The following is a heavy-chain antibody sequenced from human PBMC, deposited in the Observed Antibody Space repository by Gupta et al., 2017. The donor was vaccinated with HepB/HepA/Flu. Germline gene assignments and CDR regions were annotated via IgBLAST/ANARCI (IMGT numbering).Heavy chain of an antibody. V-gene: IGHV1-46*01. J-gene: IGHJ6*03. Sequence: QVQLVQSGAEVMKPGASVKVSCKASGYTFTSYYMHWVRQAPGQGLEWMGIINPSGGSTSYAQKFQGRVTMTRDTSTSTVYMELSSLRSEDTAVYYCARERDSDSGSYLNYYYYYMDVWGKGTTVTVSS. CDR3: ARERDSDSGSYLNYYYYYMDV. CDR2: INPSGGST. CDR1: GYTFTSYY. D-gene: IGHD1-26*01.